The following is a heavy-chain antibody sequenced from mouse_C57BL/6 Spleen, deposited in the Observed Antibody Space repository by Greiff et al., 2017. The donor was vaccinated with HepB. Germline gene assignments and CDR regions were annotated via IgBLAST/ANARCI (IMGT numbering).Heavy chain of an antibody. D-gene: IGHD3-2*02. J-gene: IGHJ3*01. CDR1: GFSLTSYA. CDR3: ASTAQATKFPFAY. CDR2: IWTGGGT. Sequence: VQLQQSGPGLVAPSQSLSITYTVSGFSLTSYAISWVRQPPGKGLEWLGVIWTGGGTNYNSALKSRLSISKDNSKSQVFLKMNSLQTDDTARYYCASTAQATKFPFAYWGQGTLVTVSA. V-gene: IGHV2-9-1*01.